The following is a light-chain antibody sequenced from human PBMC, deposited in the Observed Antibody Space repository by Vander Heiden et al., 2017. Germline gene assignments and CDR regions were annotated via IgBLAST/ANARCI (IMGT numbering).Light chain of an antibody. J-gene: IGKJ1*01. CDR3: RQYDNYTWT. V-gene: IGKV1-6*01. Sequence: AIQMTQSPSSLSASVGDRVIITCRASQGIGSDLGWYQQKPGKAPKVLIYAASSLQSGVPSRFSGSGSGTDFTLTISSLQPEDFATYFCRQYDNYTWTFGQGTKVEIK. CDR1: QGIGSD. CDR2: AAS.